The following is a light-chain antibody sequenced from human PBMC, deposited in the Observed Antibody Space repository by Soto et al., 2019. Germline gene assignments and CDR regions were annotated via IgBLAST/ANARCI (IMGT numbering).Light chain of an antibody. CDR3: SSYTISSPPGYV. V-gene: IGLV2-14*01. J-gene: IGLJ1*01. Sequence: QSALTQPASVSGSPGQSITISCTGTSSDVGGYNYVSWYQQHPGKAPKLMIYDVSNRPSGVSNRFSGSKSGNTASLTISGLQAEDVADNYCSSYTISSPPGYVFGTGTKVTVL. CDR2: DVS. CDR1: SSDVGGYNY.